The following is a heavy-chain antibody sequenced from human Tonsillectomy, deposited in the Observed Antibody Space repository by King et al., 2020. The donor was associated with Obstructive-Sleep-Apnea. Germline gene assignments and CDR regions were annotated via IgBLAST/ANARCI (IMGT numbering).Heavy chain of an antibody. J-gene: IGHJ3*02. D-gene: IGHD3-22*01. V-gene: IGHV3-7*01. CDR1: GFTFSSYW. CDR2: IKQDGSEK. CDR3: ARAPSISTMIVGDAFDI. Sequence: VQLVESGGGLVQPGGSLRLSCAASGFTFSSYWMSWVRRAPGKGLEWVANIKQDGSEKYYVDSVKGRFTISRDNAKNSLYLQMNSLRAEDTAVYYCARAPSISTMIVGDAFDIWGQGTMVTVSS.